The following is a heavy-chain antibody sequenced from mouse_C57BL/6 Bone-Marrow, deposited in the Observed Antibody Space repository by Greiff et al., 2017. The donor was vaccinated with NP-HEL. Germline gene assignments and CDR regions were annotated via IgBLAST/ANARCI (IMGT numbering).Heavy chain of an antibody. J-gene: IGHJ4*01. D-gene: IGHD2-4*01. CDR3: ASPISYDLPYYYAMDY. Sequence: EVKLMESGGGLVKPGGSLKLSCAASGFTFSSYAMSWVRQTPEKRLEWVATISDGGSYTYYPDNVKGRFTISRDNAKNNLYLQMSHLKSEETAMYYCASPISYDLPYYYAMDYWGQGTSVTVSS. CDR2: ISDGGSYT. CDR1: GFTFSSYA. V-gene: IGHV5-4*03.